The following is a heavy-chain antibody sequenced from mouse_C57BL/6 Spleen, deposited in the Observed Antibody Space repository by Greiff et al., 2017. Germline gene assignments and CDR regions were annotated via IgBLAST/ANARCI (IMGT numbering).Heavy chain of an antibody. CDR3: ARVTGTNWYFDV. D-gene: IGHD4-1*01. Sequence: QVQLQQSGAELVKPGASVKMSCKASGYTFTSYWITWVKQRPGQGLEWIGDIYPGSGSTNYNEKFKSKATLTVDTSSSTAYMQLSSLTSEDSAVYYCARVTGTNWYFDVWGTGTTVTVSS. CDR2: IYPGSGST. CDR1: GYTFTSYW. J-gene: IGHJ1*03. V-gene: IGHV1-55*01.